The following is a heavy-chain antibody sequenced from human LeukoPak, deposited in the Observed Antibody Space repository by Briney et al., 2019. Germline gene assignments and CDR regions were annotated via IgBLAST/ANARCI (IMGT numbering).Heavy chain of an antibody. CDR3: AKSLEPHYYDSSGYYYVADAFDI. CDR2: ISYDGSNK. V-gene: IGHV3-30*18. J-gene: IGHJ3*02. D-gene: IGHD3-22*01. CDR1: GFTFSSYA. Sequence: PGGSLRLSCAASGFTFSSYATHWVRQAPGKGLEWVAVISYDGSNKYYADSVKGRFTISRDNSKNTLYLQMNSLRAEDTAVYYCAKSLEPHYYDSSGYYYVADAFDIWGQGTMVTVSS.